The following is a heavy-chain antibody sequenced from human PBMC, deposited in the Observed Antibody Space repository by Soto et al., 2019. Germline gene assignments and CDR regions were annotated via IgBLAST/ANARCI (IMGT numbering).Heavy chain of an antibody. D-gene: IGHD1-1*01. V-gene: IGHV1-8*01. CDR1: GYTFTSYD. CDR3: ARGPHERYFFDY. CDR2: MNPNSGNT. J-gene: IGHJ4*02. Sequence: ASVKVSCKASGYTFTSYDINWVRQATGQGLEWMGWMNPNSGNTGYAQKFQGRVTMTRNTSISTAYMELSSLRSEDTAVYYCARGPHERYFFDYWSQGTLVTVSS.